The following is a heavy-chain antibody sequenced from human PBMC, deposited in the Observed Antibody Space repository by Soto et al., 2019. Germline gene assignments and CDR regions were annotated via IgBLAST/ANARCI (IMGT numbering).Heavy chain of an antibody. CDR1: GFTFSSYA. CDR3: ARVDTAMAFYGMDV. CDR2: ISYDGSNK. V-gene: IGHV3-30-3*01. D-gene: IGHD5-18*01. Sequence: QVQLVESGGGVVQPGRSLRLSCAASGFTFSSYAMHWVRQAPGKGLEWVAVISYDGSNKYYADSVKGRFTISRDNSKNTLYLQMNSLRAEDTAVYYCARVDTAMAFYGMDVW. J-gene: IGHJ6*01.